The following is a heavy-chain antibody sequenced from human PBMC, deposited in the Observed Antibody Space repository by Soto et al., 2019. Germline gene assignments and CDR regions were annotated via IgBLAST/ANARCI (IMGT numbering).Heavy chain of an antibody. V-gene: IGHV1-24*01. J-gene: IGHJ4*02. CDR3: ATGVAGTAPFDY. CDR1: GYTLTELS. D-gene: IGHD6-19*01. Sequence: ASVKVSCKVSGYTLTELSMHWVRQAPGKGLEWMGGFDPEDGETIYAQKFQGRVTMTEDTSTDTAYMELSSLRSEDTAVYYCATGVAGTAPFDYWGQGTRVTVSS. CDR2: FDPEDGET.